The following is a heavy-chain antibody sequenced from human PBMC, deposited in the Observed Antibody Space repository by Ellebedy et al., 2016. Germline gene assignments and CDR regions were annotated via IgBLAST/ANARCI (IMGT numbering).Heavy chain of an antibody. CDR2: FDWDDDE. CDR1: GFSLTTDGMR. J-gene: IGHJ4*02. Sequence: SGPTLVXPTPTLTLTCTFSGFSLTTDGMRVSWIRQPPGRALEWLARFDWDDDEFYSTSLKTRVTISKDTSRNQVVLTMTNMDPVDTATYYCARIPIGTTLYDYWGQGTLVTVSS. CDR3: ARIPIGTTLYDY. D-gene: IGHD2/OR15-2a*01. V-gene: IGHV2-70*04.